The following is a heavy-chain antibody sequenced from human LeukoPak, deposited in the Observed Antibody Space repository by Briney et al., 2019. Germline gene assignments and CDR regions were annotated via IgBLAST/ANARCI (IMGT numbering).Heavy chain of an antibody. J-gene: IGHJ4*02. Sequence: GGSLRLSCAASGFTFSSYAMSWVRQAPGKGLEWVSAISGSGGSTYYADSVKGRFTISRDNSKNTLYLQMNSLRAEDTAVYYCAKALSYSYGVGYFDYWGQGTLVTVSS. CDR3: AKALSYSYGVGYFDY. CDR2: ISGSGGST. V-gene: IGHV3-23*01. D-gene: IGHD5-18*01. CDR1: GFTFSSYA.